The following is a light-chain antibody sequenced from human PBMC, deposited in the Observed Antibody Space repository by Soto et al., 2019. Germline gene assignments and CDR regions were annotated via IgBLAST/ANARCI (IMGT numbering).Light chain of an antibody. J-gene: IGLJ3*02. Sequence: QSVLTQPPSASGSPGQSVTISCTGTISDVGGYNYVSWYQQYPGIAPKLMIYEVTKRPSGVPDRFSGSKSGNTASLTVSGLQAEDEADYYCSSYAASNNFYFVFGGGTKVTV. CDR3: SSYAASNNFYFV. CDR1: ISDVGGYNY. V-gene: IGLV2-8*01. CDR2: EVT.